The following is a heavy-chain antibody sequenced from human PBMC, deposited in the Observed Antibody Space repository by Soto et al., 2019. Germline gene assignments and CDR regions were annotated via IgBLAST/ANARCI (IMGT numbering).Heavy chain of an antibody. J-gene: IGHJ3*02. CDR2: IYHSGST. V-gene: IGHV4-30-2*01. CDR3: ARTPDI. CDR1: GGSISSDSYY. Sequence: SETLSLTCTVSGGSISSDSYYWGWIRQPPGKGLEWIGYIYHSGSTYYNPSLKSRVTISVDRSKNQFSLKLSSATAADTAVYYCARTPDIWGQGTMVTVSS.